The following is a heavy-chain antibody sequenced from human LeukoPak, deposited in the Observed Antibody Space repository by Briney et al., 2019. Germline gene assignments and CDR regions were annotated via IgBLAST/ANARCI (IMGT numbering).Heavy chain of an antibody. D-gene: IGHD2-8*02. CDR1: GYTFTGYY. J-gene: IGHJ5*02. CDR2: ISPSSGGT. Sequence: GASVKVSCKASGYTFTGYYMHWVRQAPGQGLEWMGWISPSSGGTNYAQKFQGRVTMTRDTSISTAYMELSRLRSDDTAVYYCARGFRARTYCTGGVCYTNWFDPWGQGTLVTVSS. V-gene: IGHV1-2*02. CDR3: ARGFRARTYCTGGVCYTNWFDP.